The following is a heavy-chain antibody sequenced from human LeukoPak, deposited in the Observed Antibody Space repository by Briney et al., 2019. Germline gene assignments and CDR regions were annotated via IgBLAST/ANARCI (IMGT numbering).Heavy chain of an antibody. J-gene: IGHJ4*02. CDR1: GGSISSSDYY. V-gene: IGHV4-39*01. Sequence: SEALSLTCTVSGGSISSSDYYWGWIRQPPGKGLEWIASIFYSGTTHYNPSHQSRVTMSVDTSKNQFSLKLSAVTAADTAVYYCARGEAAAGLPFDYWGQGTLVTVSS. D-gene: IGHD6-13*01. CDR2: IFYSGTT. CDR3: ARGEAAAGLPFDY.